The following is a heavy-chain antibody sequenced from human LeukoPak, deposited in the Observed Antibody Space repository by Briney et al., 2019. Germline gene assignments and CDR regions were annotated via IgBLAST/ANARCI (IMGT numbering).Heavy chain of an antibody. J-gene: IGHJ4*02. CDR2: ISSSSRYI. Sequence: PGGSLRLSCAASGFTFSSYSMNWVRQAPGKGLEWVSSISSSSRYIYYADSVKGRFTISRDNAKNSLYLQMNSLRAEDTAVYYCARAFPYYYDSSGYYVDYWGQGTLVTVSS. CDR1: GFTFSSYS. D-gene: IGHD3-22*01. V-gene: IGHV3-21*01. CDR3: ARAFPYYYDSSGYYVDY.